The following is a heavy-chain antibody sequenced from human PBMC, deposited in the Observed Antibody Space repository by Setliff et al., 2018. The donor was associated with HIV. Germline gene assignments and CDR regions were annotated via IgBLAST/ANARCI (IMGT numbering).Heavy chain of an antibody. Sequence: SETLSLTCTVSGGSISSGGYYWSWIRQHPGKGLEWIGFIYYSGSTYHNPSLKSRVTISVDTSKNQFSLKLNSVTAADTAVYYCARDPTGHYFDFWGQGTLVTVSS. CDR1: GGSISSGGYY. V-gene: IGHV4-31*03. CDR3: ARDPTGHYFDF. D-gene: IGHD1-1*01. J-gene: IGHJ4*02. CDR2: IYYSGST.